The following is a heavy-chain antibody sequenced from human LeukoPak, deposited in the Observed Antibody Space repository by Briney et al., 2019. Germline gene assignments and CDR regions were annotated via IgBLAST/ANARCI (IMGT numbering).Heavy chain of an antibody. Sequence: ASVKVSCKASGYTFTSYGISWVRQAPGQGLEWMGWISAYNGNTNYAQKLQGRVTMTTDTSTSTVYMELRSLRSDDTAVYYCARSGGGSSSWYVDYWGQGTLVTVSS. CDR2: ISAYNGNT. CDR3: ARSGGGSSSWYVDY. J-gene: IGHJ4*02. CDR1: GYTFTSYG. V-gene: IGHV1-18*01. D-gene: IGHD6-13*01.